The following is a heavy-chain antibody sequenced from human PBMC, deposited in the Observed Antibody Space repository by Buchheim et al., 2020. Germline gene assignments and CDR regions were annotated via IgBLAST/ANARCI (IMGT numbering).Heavy chain of an antibody. CDR2: INHGGST. V-gene: IGHV4-34*01. J-gene: IGHJ4*02. CDR3: ARGITTLKYDYVWGSYRYTRGIFDY. CDR1: GGSFSGYY. Sequence: QVQLQQWGAGLLKPSETLSLTCAVYGGSFSGYYWSWIRQPPGKGLEWIGEINHGGSTNYNPSIKSRVTISVDTSKNQFSLMLSSVTAADTAVYYCARGITTLKYDYVWGSYRYTRGIFDYWGQGTL. D-gene: IGHD3-16*02.